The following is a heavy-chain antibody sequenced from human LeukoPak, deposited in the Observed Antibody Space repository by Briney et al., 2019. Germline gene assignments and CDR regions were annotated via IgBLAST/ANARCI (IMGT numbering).Heavy chain of an antibody. CDR3: ARGVRITFGGVPQSLDY. Sequence: ASVKVSCKASGYTFTGYYMHWVRQAPGQGLEWMGWINPNSGGTNYAQKFQGRVTMTRDTSISTAYMELSRLRSDDTAVYYCARGVRITFGGVPQSLDYWGQGTLVIVSS. CDR1: GYTFTGYY. V-gene: IGHV1-2*02. D-gene: IGHD3-16*01. CDR2: INPNSGGT. J-gene: IGHJ4*02.